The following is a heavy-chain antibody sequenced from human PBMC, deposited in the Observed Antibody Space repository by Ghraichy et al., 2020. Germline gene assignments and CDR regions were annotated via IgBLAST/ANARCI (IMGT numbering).Heavy chain of an antibody. D-gene: IGHD3-22*01. Sequence: GGSLRLSCAASGFTFSRYTMHWVRQAPGKGLEWVAVISYDGSEEYYADSVKGRFTISRDKSKNTLYLQMNSLRAEDTAVYYCARVSYYDSSGYLPLDYWGQGTLVTVSS. CDR1: GFTFSRYT. CDR2: ISYDGSEE. J-gene: IGHJ4*02. CDR3: ARVSYYDSSGYLPLDY. V-gene: IGHV3-30-3*01.